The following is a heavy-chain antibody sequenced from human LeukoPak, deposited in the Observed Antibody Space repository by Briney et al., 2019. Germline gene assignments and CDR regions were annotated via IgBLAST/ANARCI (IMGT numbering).Heavy chain of an antibody. J-gene: IGHJ3*02. V-gene: IGHV3-23*01. CDR2: IRGSGGST. D-gene: IGHD1-26*01. CDR1: GFSFSSYD. CDR3: AKSQLVGATYALDI. Sequence: GGSLRLSCAASGFSFSSYDMSWVRQAPGKGLEWVSGIRGSGGSTFYADSVKGRFTVSRDNSKNTLNLQMNSLRAEDTAVYYCAKSQLVGATYALDIWGQGTMVTVSS.